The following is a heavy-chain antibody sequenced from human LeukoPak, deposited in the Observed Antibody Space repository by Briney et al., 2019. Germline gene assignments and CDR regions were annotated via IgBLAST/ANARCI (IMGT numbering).Heavy chain of an antibody. CDR3: ARERDYGDFYYYYYMDV. V-gene: IGHV3-7*01. J-gene: IGHJ6*03. Sequence: GGSLRLSCAASGFTFSSYWMSWVRQAPGKGLEWVANIKQDGSEKYYVDSVKGRFTISRDNAKNSLYLQMNSLRAEDTAVYYCARERDYGDFYYYYYMDVWGKGTTVTISS. CDR2: IKQDGSEK. D-gene: IGHD4-17*01. CDR1: GFTFSSYW.